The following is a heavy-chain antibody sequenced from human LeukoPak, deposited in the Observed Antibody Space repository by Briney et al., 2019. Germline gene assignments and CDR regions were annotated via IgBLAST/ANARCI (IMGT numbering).Heavy chain of an antibody. V-gene: IGHV4-39*02. J-gene: IGHJ4*02. CDR2: IYYSGST. CDR1: GGSISSSSYY. Sequence: PSETLSLTCTVSGGSISSSSYYWGWIRQPPGKGLEWIGSIYYSGSTYYNPSLKSRVTISVDTSKNQFSLKLSSVTAADTTVYYCARERRIHYYGSGSYYNFDYWGQGTLVTVSS. D-gene: IGHD3-10*01. CDR3: ARERRIHYYGSGSYYNFDY.